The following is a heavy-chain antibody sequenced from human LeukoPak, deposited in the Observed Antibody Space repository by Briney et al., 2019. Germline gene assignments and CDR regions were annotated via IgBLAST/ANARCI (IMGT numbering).Heavy chain of an antibody. J-gene: IGHJ6*04. CDR3: AELGITMIGGV. V-gene: IGHV3-48*03. CDR1: GFTFSSYE. Sequence: PGGSLRLSCAASGFTFSSYEMNWVRQAPGKGLEWVSYISSSGSTIYYADSVKGRFTISRDNAKNSLHLQMNILRAEDTAVYYCAELGITMIGGVWGKGTTVTISS. D-gene: IGHD3-10*02. CDR2: ISSSGSTI.